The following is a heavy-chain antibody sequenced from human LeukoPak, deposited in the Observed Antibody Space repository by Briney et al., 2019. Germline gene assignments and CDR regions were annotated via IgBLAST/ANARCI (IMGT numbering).Heavy chain of an antibody. V-gene: IGHV3-23*01. CDR3: AKNPDIVVVVAALGMDV. J-gene: IGHJ6*02. D-gene: IGHD2-15*01. CDR2: ISGSGGST. Sequence: PGGSLRLSCAASGXTFSSYAMSWVRQAPGKGLEWVSAISGSGGSTYYADSVKGRFTISRDNSKNTLYLQMNSLRAEDTAVYYCAKNPDIVVVVAALGMDVWGQGTTVTVSS. CDR1: GXTFSSYA.